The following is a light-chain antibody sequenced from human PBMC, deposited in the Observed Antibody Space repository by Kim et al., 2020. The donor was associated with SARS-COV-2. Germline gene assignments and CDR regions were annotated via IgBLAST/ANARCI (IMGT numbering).Light chain of an antibody. CDR2: QDS. Sequence: SGSPGQTASITCSGDKLGDKYACWYQQKPGQSPVLVIYQDSKRPSGIPERFSGSNSGNTATLTISGTQAMDEADYYCQAWDSSKAVFGGGTQLTVL. V-gene: IGLV3-1*01. CDR3: QAWDSSKAV. J-gene: IGLJ2*01. CDR1: KLGDKY.